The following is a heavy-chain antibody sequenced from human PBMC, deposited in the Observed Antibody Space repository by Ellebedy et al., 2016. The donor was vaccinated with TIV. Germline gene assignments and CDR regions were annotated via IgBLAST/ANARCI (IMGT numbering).Heavy chain of an antibody. CDR3: ARHDSSGYDAFDI. J-gene: IGHJ3*02. CDR1: GYTFTSYY. Sequence: ASVKVSCKASGYTFTSYYMHWVRQAPGQGLEWMGIINPSGGSTSYAQKFQGRVTMTRDTSASTVYMELSSLRSEDTAVYYCARHDSSGYDAFDIWGQGTMVTVSS. CDR2: INPSGGST. V-gene: IGHV1-46*03. D-gene: IGHD3-22*01.